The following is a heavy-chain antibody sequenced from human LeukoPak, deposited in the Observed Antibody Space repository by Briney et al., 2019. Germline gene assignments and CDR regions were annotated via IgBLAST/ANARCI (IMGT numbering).Heavy chain of an antibody. V-gene: IGHV3-20*04. D-gene: IGHD3-22*01. CDR3: ASDRRSDSSGYAFDI. CDR2: INWNGDNT. Sequence: GGSLRLSCAASGFTFSDSYMTWVRQAPGKGVEWVSGINWNGDNTVYADSVKGRFTISRDNAKNSLYLQMNSLGAEDTAFYYCASDRRSDSSGYAFDIWGQGTMVTVSS. J-gene: IGHJ3*02. CDR1: GFTFSDSY.